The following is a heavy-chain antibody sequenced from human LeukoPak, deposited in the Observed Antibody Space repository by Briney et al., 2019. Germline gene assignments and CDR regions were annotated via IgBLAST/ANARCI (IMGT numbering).Heavy chain of an antibody. CDR2: IWYDGSNT. Sequence: GGSLRLSCAASGFTFNRYAMHWVRQAPGKGLEWVADIWYDGSNTYYADSVKGRFTIYRDNSKNTLLLQMNSLRAEDTAVYYCARAPGAYSYGANDAFHIWGQGTMVTVSS. J-gene: IGHJ3*02. V-gene: IGHV3-33*01. D-gene: IGHD5-18*01. CDR1: GFTFNRYA. CDR3: ARAPGAYSYGANDAFHI.